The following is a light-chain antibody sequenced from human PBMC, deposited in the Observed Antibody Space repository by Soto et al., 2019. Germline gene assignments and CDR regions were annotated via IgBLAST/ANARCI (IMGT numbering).Light chain of an antibody. CDR3: QQRSNWPPRIT. V-gene: IGKV3-11*01. CDR2: DAS. CDR1: QSVSSY. Sequence: EIVLTQSPATLSLSPGESATLSCRASQSVSSYLAWYQQKPGQAPRLLIYDASNRATGIPARFSGSGSGTDFTPTISSLEPEDFAVYYCQQRSNWPPRITFGQGTRLEIK. J-gene: IGKJ5*01.